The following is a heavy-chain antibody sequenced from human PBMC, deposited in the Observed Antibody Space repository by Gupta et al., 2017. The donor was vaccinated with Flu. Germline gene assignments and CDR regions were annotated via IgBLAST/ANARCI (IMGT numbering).Heavy chain of an antibody. CDR2: VYNSGNI. CDR1: GGSILGPYY. D-gene: IGHD6-19*01. CDR3: TRGGPGVAVADY. V-gene: IGHV4-61*02. Sequence: QVQLQESGPGLVKPSQTLSLTCSVSGGSILGPYYWCWIRQPAGKGLEWIGLVYNSGNINYNPSLKSRVAISIDTSKNEVSLSLTSVTAADSAVYYCTRGGPGVAVADYWGQGIRVTVSS. J-gene: IGHJ4*02.